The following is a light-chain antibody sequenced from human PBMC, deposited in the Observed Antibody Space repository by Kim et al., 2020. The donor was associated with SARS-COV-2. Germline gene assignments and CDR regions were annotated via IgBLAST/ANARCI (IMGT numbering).Light chain of an antibody. CDR3: QQYSDWPPET. J-gene: IGKJ1*01. V-gene: IGKV3-15*01. CDR2: GAS. Sequence: EIVMTQSPATLSVSPGERVTLSCRASQSVSSKLAWYQQKPGQAPRLLIYGASTRATDVPARFSGSGSGTEFTLTISSLQSEDFAVYYCQQYSDWPPETFGQGTKVDIK. CDR1: QSVSSK.